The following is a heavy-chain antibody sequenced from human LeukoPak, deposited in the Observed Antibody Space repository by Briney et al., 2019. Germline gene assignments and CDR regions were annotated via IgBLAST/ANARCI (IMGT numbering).Heavy chain of an antibody. CDR2: ISSSGSTI. CDR1: GFTFSDYY. CDR3: ARVAAAMYYYYYYYMDV. Sequence: GGSLRLSCAASGFTFSDYYMSWIRQAPGKGLEWVSYISSSGSTIYYADSVKGRFTISRDNAKNSLYLQMNSLRAEDTVVYYCARVAAAMYYYYYYYMDVWGKGTTVTVSS. J-gene: IGHJ6*03. V-gene: IGHV3-11*04. D-gene: IGHD6-13*01.